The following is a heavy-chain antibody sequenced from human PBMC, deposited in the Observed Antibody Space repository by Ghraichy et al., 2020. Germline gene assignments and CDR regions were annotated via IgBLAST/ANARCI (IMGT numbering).Heavy chain of an antibody. J-gene: IGHJ2*01. CDR3: AKDLLPRGYSYGRVGWYFDL. V-gene: IGHV3-23*01. Sequence: GGSLRLSCAASGFTFSSYAMSWVRQAPGKGLEWVSAISGSGGSTYYADSVKGRFTISRDNSKNTLYLQMNSLRAEDTAVYYCAKDLLPRGYSYGRVGWYFDLWGRGTLVTVSS. CDR1: GFTFSSYA. D-gene: IGHD5-18*01. CDR2: ISGSGGST.